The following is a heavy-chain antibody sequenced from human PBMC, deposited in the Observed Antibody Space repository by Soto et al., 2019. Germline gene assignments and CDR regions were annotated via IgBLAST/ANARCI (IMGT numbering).Heavy chain of an antibody. J-gene: IGHJ5*01. CDR1: CYSFTSYG. Sequence: SAAKGSCRASCYSFTSYGISWVRQAPGQGLEWMGWVSGYTFDTIYVYKIHGRGTMTTYTSTSTGHMELRIRTYDDTAVYYCASTQRLGTAASGIGDFDSWGHGTQVTVSS. D-gene: IGHD3-10*01. V-gene: IGHV1-18*01. CDR3: ASTQRLGTAASGIGDFDS. CDR2: VSGYTFDT.